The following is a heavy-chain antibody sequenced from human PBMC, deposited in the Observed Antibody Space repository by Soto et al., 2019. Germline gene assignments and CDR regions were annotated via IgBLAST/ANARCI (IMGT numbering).Heavy chain of an antibody. D-gene: IGHD4-17*01. V-gene: IGHV3-21*01. Sequence: EVQLVESGGGLVKPGGSLRLSCAASGFTFSSYSMNWVRQAPGKGLEWVSSISSSSSYIYYADSVKGRFTISRDNAKNSLYLQMNSLRAEDTAVYYCARDSETDDGDQYYFDYWGQGTLVTVSS. J-gene: IGHJ4*02. CDR3: ARDSETDDGDQYYFDY. CDR1: GFTFSSYS. CDR2: ISSSSSYI.